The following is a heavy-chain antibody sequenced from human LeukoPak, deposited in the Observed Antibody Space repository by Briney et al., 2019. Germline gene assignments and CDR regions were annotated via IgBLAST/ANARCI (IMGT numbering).Heavy chain of an antibody. Sequence: VGSLRLSCAASGFTFSSYGMYWVRQAPGKGLEWVSGISGNGGSTYYADSVKGRFTISRDNSKNTLYLQMNSLRAEDTAVYYCAKRDASGSYFVDYWGQGTLVTVSS. CDR2: ISGNGGST. D-gene: IGHD3-10*01. CDR1: GFTFSSYG. V-gene: IGHV3-23*01. CDR3: AKRDASGSYFVDY. J-gene: IGHJ4*02.